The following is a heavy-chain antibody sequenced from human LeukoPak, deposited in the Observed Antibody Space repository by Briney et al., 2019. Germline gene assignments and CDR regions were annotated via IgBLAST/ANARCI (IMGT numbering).Heavy chain of an antibody. CDR1: GGSISSSSYY. CDR2: INHSGST. CDR3: ARGQYCSSTSCYSTHLLSSRRYYYYGMDV. Sequence: SETLSLTCTVSGGSISSSSYYWSWIRQPPGKGLEWIGEINHSGSTNYNPSLKSRVTISVDTSKNQFSLKLSSVTAADTAVYYCARGQYCSSTSCYSTHLLSSRRYYYYGMDVWGQGTTVTVSS. D-gene: IGHD2-2*02. V-gene: IGHV4-39*07. J-gene: IGHJ6*02.